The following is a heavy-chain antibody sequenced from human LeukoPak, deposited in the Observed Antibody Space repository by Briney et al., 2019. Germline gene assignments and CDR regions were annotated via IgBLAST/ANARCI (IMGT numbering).Heavy chain of an antibody. D-gene: IGHD5-12*01. CDR2: IKQDGSDK. V-gene: IGHV3-7*04. CDR1: GFTFSTYW. Sequence: GGSLRLSCAASGFTFSTYWMNWVRQAPGKGLEWVASIKQDGSDKYYVDSVKGRFTISRDNAKNSLDLQMNSLRAEDTAVYYCARGYSGYFYYWGQGTLVTVSS. CDR3: ARGYSGYFYY. J-gene: IGHJ4*02.